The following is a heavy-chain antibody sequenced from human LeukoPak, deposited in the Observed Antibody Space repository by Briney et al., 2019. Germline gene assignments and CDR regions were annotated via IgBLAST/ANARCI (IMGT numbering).Heavy chain of an antibody. CDR3: GRDESASFDY. CDR1: GGSISSSSYY. CDR2: IYYTGST. Sequence: PSETLSLTCTVSGGSISSSSYYWGWIRQPPGKGLEWIGSIYYTGSTYYNPSLRSRVTISVDTSKNQFSLKLSSVTAADTSVYYCGRDESASFDYWGQGTLVTVSS. J-gene: IGHJ4*02. D-gene: IGHD3-3*01. V-gene: IGHV4-39*07.